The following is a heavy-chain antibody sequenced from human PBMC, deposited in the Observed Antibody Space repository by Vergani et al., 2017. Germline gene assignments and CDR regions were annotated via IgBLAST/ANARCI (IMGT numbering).Heavy chain of an antibody. CDR1: GGTFSSYT. V-gene: IGHV1-69*08. J-gene: IGHJ5*02. Sequence: QVQLVQSGAEVKKPGSSVKVSCKASGGTFSSYTISWVRQAPGQGLEWMGRIIPILGIANYAQKFQGRVTITADKSTSTAYMELSSLRSEDTAVYYCARDRAAAAGNWFDPWGQGTLVTVSS. CDR2: IIPILGIA. D-gene: IGHD6-13*01. CDR3: ARDRAAAAGNWFDP.